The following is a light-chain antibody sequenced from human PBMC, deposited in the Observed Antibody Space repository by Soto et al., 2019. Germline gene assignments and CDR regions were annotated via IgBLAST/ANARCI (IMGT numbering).Light chain of an antibody. V-gene: IGLV2-14*01. Sequence: QSALTQPASVSESPGQSITISCTGTSSDVGRYSFVSRYQQHPGKAPKLMIYEVSNRPSGVSNRFSGSKSGNTASLTISGLQPEDEADYYCSSYSISSPYVFGTGTKLTVL. J-gene: IGLJ1*01. CDR3: SSYSISSPYV. CDR1: SSDVGRYSF. CDR2: EVS.